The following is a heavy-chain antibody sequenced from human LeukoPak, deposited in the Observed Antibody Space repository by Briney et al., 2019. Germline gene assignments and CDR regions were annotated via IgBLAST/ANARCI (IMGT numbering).Heavy chain of an antibody. V-gene: IGHV3-7*01. Sequence: GGSLRLSCAVSGFTFSSSWMSWVRQAPGEGLEWVANINQDGSEKYYLDSEKGRFTISRDNAKNSLYLHMNSLRAEDTAVYYCARRLGSGWFDPWGQGTLVTVSP. J-gene: IGHJ5*02. CDR1: GFTFSSSW. CDR2: INQDGSEK. D-gene: IGHD3-10*01. CDR3: ARRLGSGWFDP.